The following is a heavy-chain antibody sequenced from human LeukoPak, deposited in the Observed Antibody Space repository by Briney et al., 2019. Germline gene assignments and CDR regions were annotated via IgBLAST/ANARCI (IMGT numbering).Heavy chain of an antibody. CDR1: GGSVSSGSYY. Sequence: SETLSLTCTVSGGSVSSGSYYWSWIRQPPGKGLEWIGYIYYSGSTNYNPSLKSRVTLSVDTSKNQFSLKLSSVTAADTAVYYCARDIAAADLDYWGQGTLVTVSS. CDR2: IYYSGST. J-gene: IGHJ4*02. V-gene: IGHV4-61*01. CDR3: ARDIAAADLDY. D-gene: IGHD6-13*01.